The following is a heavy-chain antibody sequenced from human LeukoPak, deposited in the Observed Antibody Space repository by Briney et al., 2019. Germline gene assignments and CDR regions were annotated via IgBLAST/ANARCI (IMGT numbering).Heavy chain of an antibody. D-gene: IGHD2-15*01. Sequence: PGGSLRLSCAASGFTFSSYTMNWVRQSPGKGLKWVSAISGSGGSTYYADSVKGRFTISRDTSKNTLYLQMNSLRAEDTAVYYCAKWGCSGSSCYPFAYWGQGTRVTVSS. J-gene: IGHJ4*02. CDR3: AKWGCSGSSCYPFAY. CDR2: ISGSGGST. CDR1: GFTFSSYT. V-gene: IGHV3-23*01.